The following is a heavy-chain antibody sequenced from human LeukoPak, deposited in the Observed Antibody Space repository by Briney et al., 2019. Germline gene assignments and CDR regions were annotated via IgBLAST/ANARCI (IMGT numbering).Heavy chain of an antibody. CDR3: AKSPAVDAAFDI. D-gene: IGHD4-23*01. J-gene: IGHJ3*02. CDR1: GFPVRDNY. CDR2: LYSGATT. V-gene: IGHV3-53*01. Sequence: GGSLRLSCVVSGFPVRDNYMSWVRQAPGRGLEWVSLLYSGATTYYADSVKGRFTISRDNSKNTLYLQMNSLRAEDTAVYYCAKSPAVDAAFDIWGQGTMVTVSS.